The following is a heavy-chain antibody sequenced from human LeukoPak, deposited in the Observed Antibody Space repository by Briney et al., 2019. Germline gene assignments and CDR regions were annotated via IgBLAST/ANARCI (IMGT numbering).Heavy chain of an antibody. J-gene: IGHJ4*02. Sequence: SETLSLTCTASNYSISSGYYWGWIRQPPGKGLEWIGSIYHSGSTHYNPSLKSRVTMSLDTPKNQISLKLSSVTAADTAVYYCARVWVGYPGGYWGQGTLVTVSS. CDR1: NYSISSGYY. V-gene: IGHV4-38-2*02. CDR3: ARVWVGYPGGY. CDR2: IYHSGST. D-gene: IGHD3-16*01.